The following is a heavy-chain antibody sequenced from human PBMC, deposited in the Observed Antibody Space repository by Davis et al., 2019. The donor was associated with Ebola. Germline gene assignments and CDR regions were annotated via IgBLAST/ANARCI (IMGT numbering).Heavy chain of an antibody. CDR3: ARAPNYDVLTGTSSYYFDY. CDR1: GYTFTSYG. Sequence: VKVSCKSSGYTFTSYGLVWVRQAPGLGLERMGWISGFNTNTNFAQKFQGRVTVSKDTSTNTAYMDLRSLTSDDTAIYYCARAPNYDVLTGTSSYYFDYWGQGTLVTVSS. D-gene: IGHD3-9*01. CDR2: ISGFNTNT. J-gene: IGHJ4*02. V-gene: IGHV1-18*04.